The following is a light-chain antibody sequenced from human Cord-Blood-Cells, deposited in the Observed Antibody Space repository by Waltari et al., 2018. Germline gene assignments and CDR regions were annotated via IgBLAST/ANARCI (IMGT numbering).Light chain of an antibody. V-gene: IGKV3-20*01. J-gene: IGKJ4*01. Sequence: EIVLTQSPGTLSLSPGERATLSCRASQSVSSSYLAWYQQKPGQAPRLLIYGASSRATGSPDRFSGSGSGTDFTRTISRLEPEDFAVYYCQQYGSSPRTFGGGTKVEIK. CDR2: GAS. CDR1: QSVSSSY. CDR3: QQYGSSPRT.